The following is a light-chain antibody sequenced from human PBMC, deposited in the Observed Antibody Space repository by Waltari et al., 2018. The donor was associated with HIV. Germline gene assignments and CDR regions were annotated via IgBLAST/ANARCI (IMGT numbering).Light chain of an antibody. J-gene: IGLJ3*02. V-gene: IGLV2-14*01. Sequence: QSALTQPASVSGSRGQSITISCPGTTRDIGSYDLVSWYQQHPGDAPKLIIYEVSYRPSGVSDRFSGSKSINAASLTISGLQADDEADYYCCSYTSAATWVFGGGTKVTVL. CDR2: EVS. CDR1: TRDIGSYDL. CDR3: CSYTSAATWV.